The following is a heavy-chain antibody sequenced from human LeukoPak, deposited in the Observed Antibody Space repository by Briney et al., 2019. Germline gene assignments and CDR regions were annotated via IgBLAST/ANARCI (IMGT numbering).Heavy chain of an antibody. CDR1: GFTFSSYW. CDR2: ITSDGSST. J-gene: IGHJ4*02. D-gene: IGHD4-23*01. Sequence: GGSLRLSCAASGFTFSSYWMNWVRQAPGKGLVWVSRITSDGSSTTYADSVKGRFSISRDDDKNTLSLQQNSRRVEDTAVFYCSRGRPHGNDYWGQGTLVTVSS. V-gene: IGHV3-74*01. CDR3: SRGRPHGNDY.